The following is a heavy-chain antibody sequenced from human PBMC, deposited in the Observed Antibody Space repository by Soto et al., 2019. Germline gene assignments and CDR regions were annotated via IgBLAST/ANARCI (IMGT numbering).Heavy chain of an antibody. J-gene: IGHJ5*02. CDR1: GSSMTTYY. CDR2: IYNSGRGST. D-gene: IGHD6-19*01. Sequence: PSETLSLTCSVSGSSMTTYYWHWIRQAPGKGLEWIGFIYNSGRGSTGSNPSLSSRITINPDTSKNQFSLQLNSVTPEDAAVYYCARDEYTSGWYRFDPWGQGILVTVSS. V-gene: IGHV4-4*08. CDR3: ARDEYTSGWYRFDP.